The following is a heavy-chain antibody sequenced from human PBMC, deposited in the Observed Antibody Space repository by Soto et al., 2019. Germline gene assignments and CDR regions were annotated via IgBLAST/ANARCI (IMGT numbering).Heavy chain of an antibody. CDR3: ARGARWGMAYSSSFDY. Sequence: SETLSLTCTVSGGSISSYYWSWIRQPPGKGLEWIGYIYYSGSTNYNPSLKSRVTISVDTSKNQFSLKLSSVTAADTAVYYCARGARWGMAYSSSFDYWGQGTLVTVSS. CDR1: GGSISSYY. CDR2: IYYSGST. V-gene: IGHV4-59*01. J-gene: IGHJ4*02. D-gene: IGHD6-6*01.